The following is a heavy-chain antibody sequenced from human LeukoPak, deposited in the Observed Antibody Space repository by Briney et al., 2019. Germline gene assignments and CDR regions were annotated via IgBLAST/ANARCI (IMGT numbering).Heavy chain of an antibody. D-gene: IGHD6-13*01. J-gene: IGHJ4*02. CDR2: MYYSGST. V-gene: IGHV4-39*07. CDR3: ARDPARGQLASPIDY. CDR1: GGSISSYY. Sequence: SETLSLTCTVSGGSISSYYWSWIRQPPGKGLEWIGSMYYSGSTYYNPSLKSRVTISVDTSKNQISLQLNSVTAADTAVYYCARDPARGQLASPIDYWGQGTLVTVSS.